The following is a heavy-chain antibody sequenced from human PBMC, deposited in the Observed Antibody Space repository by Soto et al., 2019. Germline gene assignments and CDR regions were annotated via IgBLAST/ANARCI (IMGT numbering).Heavy chain of an antibody. Sequence: PGGSLRLSCAASGFTFSSYAMHWVRQAPGKGLEGVAVISYDGSNKYYADSVKGRFTISRDNSKNTLYLQMDSLRAEDTAVYYCAREGHSPHTFDPIAFDIWGQGTMVTVS. J-gene: IGHJ3*02. CDR3: AREGHSPHTFDPIAFDI. CDR1: GFTFSSYA. CDR2: ISYDGSNK. D-gene: IGHD3-9*01. V-gene: IGHV3-30-3*01.